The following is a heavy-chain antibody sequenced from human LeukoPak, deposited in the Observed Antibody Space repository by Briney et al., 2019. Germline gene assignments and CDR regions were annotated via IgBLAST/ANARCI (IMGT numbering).Heavy chain of an antibody. CDR2: ISSSSSYI. V-gene: IGHV3-21*01. CDR3: ARGSVRFLEWLFRDY. J-gene: IGHJ4*02. Sequence: GGSLRLSCAASGFTFSSYSMIWVRQAPGKGLEWVSSISSSSSYIYYADSVKGRFTISRDNAKNSLYLQMNSLRAEDTAVYYCARGSVRFLEWLFRDYWGQGTLVTVSS. D-gene: IGHD3-3*01. CDR1: GFTFSSYS.